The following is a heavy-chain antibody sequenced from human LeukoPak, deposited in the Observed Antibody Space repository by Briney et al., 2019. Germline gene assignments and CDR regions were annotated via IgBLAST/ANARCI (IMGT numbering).Heavy chain of an antibody. V-gene: IGHV1-2*02. CDR2: INPNSGGT. CDR3: AGLGYCSSTSCHGLDYYYYYMDV. CDR1: GYTFTGYY. J-gene: IGHJ6*03. D-gene: IGHD2-2*01. Sequence: ASVKVSCKASGYTFTGYYMHWVRQAPGQGLEWMGWINPNSGGTNYAQEFQGRVTMTRDTSISTAYMELSRLRSDDTAVYYCAGLGYCSSTSCHGLDYYYYYMDVWGKGTTVTVSS.